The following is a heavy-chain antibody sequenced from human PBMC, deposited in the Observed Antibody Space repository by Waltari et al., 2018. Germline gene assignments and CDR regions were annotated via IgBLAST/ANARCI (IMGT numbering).Heavy chain of an antibody. CDR1: GGTFSSYA. CDR3: AYYDSSGYYPGGDAFDI. J-gene: IGHJ3*02. CDR2: IIPIFGTA. Sequence: QVQLVQSGAEVKKPGSSVKVSCKASGGTFSSYAISWVRQAPGQGLEWMGGIIPIFGTANYAQKFQGRVTITADKSTSTAYMELSSLRSEDTAVYYCAYYDSSGYYPGGDAFDIWGQGTMVTVSS. V-gene: IGHV1-69*14. D-gene: IGHD3-22*01.